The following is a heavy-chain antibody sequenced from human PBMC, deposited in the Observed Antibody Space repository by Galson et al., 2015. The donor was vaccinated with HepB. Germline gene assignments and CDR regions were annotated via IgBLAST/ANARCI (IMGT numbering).Heavy chain of an antibody. CDR1: GYSFAGFW. J-gene: IGHJ4*02. D-gene: IGHD1-1*01. CDR3: ARLTGHWHEGVEFDF. Sequence: QSGAEVKKPGESLKISCQGYGYSFAGFWIGWVRQMPGEGLEWMGLIFPGDSTIKYSPSFQGQVVFSVDKSINTAYLQWSSLQASDTATYYCARLTGHWHEGVEFDFWGQGTLVTVSS. V-gene: IGHV5-51*01. CDR2: IFPGDSTI.